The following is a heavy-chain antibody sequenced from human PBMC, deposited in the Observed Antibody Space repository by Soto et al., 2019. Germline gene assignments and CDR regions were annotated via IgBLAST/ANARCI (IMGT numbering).Heavy chain of an antibody. CDR1: GGSISSYY. CDR2: IYYSGST. CDR3: ARDSITYYYDSSGPPAYYYGMEV. Sequence: KPSETLSLTCTVSGGSISSYYWSWIRQPPGKGLEWIGYIYYSGSTNYNPSLKSRVTISVDTSKNQFSLKPSSVNAADTAVYYCARDSITYYYDSSGPPAYYYGMEVWGQGTTVNVSS. J-gene: IGHJ6*02. V-gene: IGHV4-59*01. D-gene: IGHD3-22*01.